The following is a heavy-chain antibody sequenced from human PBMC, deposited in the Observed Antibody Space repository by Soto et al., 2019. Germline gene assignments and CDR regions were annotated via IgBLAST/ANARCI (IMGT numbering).Heavy chain of an antibody. CDR3: ARDHSSSSYSDCYFDL. Sequence: EVQLVESGGGLVQPGGSLRLSCAASGFTVSSKFMSWVRQAPGKGLEWVSVIYSGGTTYYADSVKGRFTISRDNSKNTLNLQMNSLRAEDTAVYFCARDHSSSSYSDCYFDLWGRGTLVTVSS. CDR2: IYSGGTT. D-gene: IGHD6-6*01. V-gene: IGHV3-66*01. CDR1: GFTVSSKF. J-gene: IGHJ2*01.